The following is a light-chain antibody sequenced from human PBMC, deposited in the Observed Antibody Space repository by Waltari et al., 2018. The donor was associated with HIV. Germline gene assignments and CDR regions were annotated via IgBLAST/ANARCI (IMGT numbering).Light chain of an antibody. Sequence: QSALTQPASVSGSPGQSITISCTRTSSDVATYKLVSWYQQHPGKAPKLMIYEVSKRPSVVAGRFSGSKSGDTASLTIFGLQAEDEADYYCCSYVSNVIFGGGTKLTVL. CDR3: CSYVSNVI. CDR1: SSDVATYKL. V-gene: IGLV2-23*02. J-gene: IGLJ2*01. CDR2: EVS.